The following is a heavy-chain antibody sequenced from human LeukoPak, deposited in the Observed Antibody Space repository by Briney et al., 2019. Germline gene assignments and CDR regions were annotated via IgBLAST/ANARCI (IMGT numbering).Heavy chain of an antibody. V-gene: IGHV3-21*04. D-gene: IGHD3-22*01. CDR3: ARDGPFGTMIVVGNENYYGMDV. J-gene: IGHJ6*02. Sequence: GGSLRLSCAASGFTFSSYSMNWVRQAPGKGLEWVSSISSSSSYIYYADSVKGRFTISRDNAKNSLYLQMNSLRAEDTAVYYCARDGPFGTMIVVGNENYYGMDVWGQGTTVTVSS. CDR2: ISSSSSYI. CDR1: GFTFSSYS.